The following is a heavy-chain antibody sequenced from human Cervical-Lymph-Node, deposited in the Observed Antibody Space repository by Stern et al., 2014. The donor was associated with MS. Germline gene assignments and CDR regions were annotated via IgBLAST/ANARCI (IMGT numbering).Heavy chain of an antibody. D-gene: IGHD6-13*01. V-gene: IGHV4-59*01. J-gene: IGHJ4*02. CDR3: GGREWAYSSPDY. CDR2: IHYSGAT. CDR1: GGSINNYY. Sequence: QVQLVESGPGMVKPSETLSLTCTVSGGSINNYYWSWIRQPPGQGLEWIGYIHYSGATNNNASLKSRATISIDTSNSQISLKLSSVTAADTAIYYCGGREWAYSSPDYWGQGTLVTVSS.